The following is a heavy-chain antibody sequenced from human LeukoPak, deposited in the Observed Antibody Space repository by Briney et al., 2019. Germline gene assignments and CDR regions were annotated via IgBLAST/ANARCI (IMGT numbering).Heavy chain of an antibody. J-gene: IGHJ6*03. V-gene: IGHV3-74*01. CDR3: ASTTIFGVVMPYYYYYYMDV. CDR2: INSDGSST. D-gene: IGHD3-3*01. CDR1: GFTFSSYW. Sequence: GGSLRLSCAASGFTFSSYWMHWVRQAPGKGLVWVSRINSDGSSTSYADSVKGQFTISRDNAKNTLYLQMNSLRAEDTAVYYCASTTIFGVVMPYYYYYYMDVWGKGTTVTVSS.